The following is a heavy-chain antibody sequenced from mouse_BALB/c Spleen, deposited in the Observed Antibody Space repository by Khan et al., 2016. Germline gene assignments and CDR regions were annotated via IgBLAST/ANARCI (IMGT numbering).Heavy chain of an antibody. D-gene: IGHD1-1*01. J-gene: IGHJ4*01. V-gene: IGHV3-2*02. CDR3: ARSDYGDKDSMDY. Sequence: EVQLLETGPGLVKPSQSLSLTCTVTGYSITSDYAWNWIRQFPGNRLEWMGYISYSGSTSYNPSLKSRISITRDTSKNQFFLQLNSVTSEDTATSYSARSDYGDKDSMDYWGQGTSVTVSS. CDR1: GYSITSDYA. CDR2: ISYSGST.